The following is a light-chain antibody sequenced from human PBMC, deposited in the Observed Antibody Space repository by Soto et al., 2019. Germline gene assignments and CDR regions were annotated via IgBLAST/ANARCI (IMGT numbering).Light chain of an antibody. Sequence: QSALTQPASVSGSPGQSITIPCTGTSSDVGGYNYVSWYQQYPGKAPKLMIYDVSNRPSGVSNRFSGSKSGNTASLTISGLQAEDEADYYCSSYTSSGTYVVFGGGTKVTVL. CDR2: DVS. V-gene: IGLV2-14*03. J-gene: IGLJ2*01. CDR1: SSDVGGYNY. CDR3: SSYTSSGTYVV.